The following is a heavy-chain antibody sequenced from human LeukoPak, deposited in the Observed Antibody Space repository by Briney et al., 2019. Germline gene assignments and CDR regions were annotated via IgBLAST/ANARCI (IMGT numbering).Heavy chain of an antibody. J-gene: IGHJ6*03. Sequence: SETLSLTCTVSGGSISSYYWSWLRQPPGKGLGWIGYIYYSGGTNYNPSLKSRVTISVDTSKNQFSLKLSSVTAADTAVYYCARVFDSGSQAYFYYMDVRGKGTTVTIFS. V-gene: IGHV4-59*01. CDR2: IYYSGGT. CDR3: ARVFDSGSQAYFYYMDV. CDR1: GGSISSYY. D-gene: IGHD3-10*01.